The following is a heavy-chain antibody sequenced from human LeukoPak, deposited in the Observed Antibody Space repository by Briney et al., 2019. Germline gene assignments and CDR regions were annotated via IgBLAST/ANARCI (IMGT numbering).Heavy chain of an antibody. CDR2: ISFSSGTI. CDR1: GFTLIRHE. J-gene: IGHJ3*01. Sequence: GGSLRLSCAASGFTLIRHEMNWVRQAPGKGLEWISYISFSSGTIHYADSVKGRFTISRDNAKNSLYLQMNSLKAEDTALYYCARDTHYYGSGSPAFDFWGRGTMVTVSS. CDR3: ARDTHYYGSGSPAFDF. D-gene: IGHD3-10*01. V-gene: IGHV3-48*01.